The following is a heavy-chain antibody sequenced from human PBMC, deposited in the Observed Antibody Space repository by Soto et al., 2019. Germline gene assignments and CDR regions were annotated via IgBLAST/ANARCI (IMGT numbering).Heavy chain of an antibody. D-gene: IGHD3-22*01. V-gene: IGHV3-23*03. J-gene: IGHJ4*02. Sequence: PGGSLRLSCAASGFTFSSYAMSWVRQAPGKGLEWVSVIYSGGSTYYADSVKGRFTISRDNSKNTLYLQMNSLKAEDTAVYYSAKSPGMYYYDSSGYYHYDYWGQGTLVTVSS. CDR1: GFTFSSYA. CDR3: AKSPGMYYYDSSGYYHYDY. CDR2: IYSGGST.